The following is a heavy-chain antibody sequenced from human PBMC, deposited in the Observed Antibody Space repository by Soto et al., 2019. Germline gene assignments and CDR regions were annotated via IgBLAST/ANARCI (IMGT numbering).Heavy chain of an antibody. CDR1: GFTFETTA. D-gene: IGHD2-2*02. CDR2: ISGTGLSK. J-gene: IGHJ4*02. CDR3: AKDVCSGSTTSCYTRLDF. V-gene: IGHV3-23*01. Sequence: GGSLRLSCEASGFTFETTALSWVRQAPGKGLEWVATISGTGLSKYYADSMKSRFIISRDNSGNTLYLQMSSLRVEDTALYYCAKDVCSGSTTSCYTRLDFWGQGALVTVSS.